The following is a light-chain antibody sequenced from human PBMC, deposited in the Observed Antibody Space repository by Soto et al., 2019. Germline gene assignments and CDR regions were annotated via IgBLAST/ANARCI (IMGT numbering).Light chain of an antibody. CDR3: QSYDSSLRAWV. Sequence: QSVLTQPPSVSGAPGQRVTISCTGSSSNIGAGYDVHWYHHLPGTAPKLLIYGNTNRPSGISDRFSASKSGSSASLAITGLQAEDEADYSCQSYDSSLRAWVFGGGTKLTAL. CDR1: SSNIGAGYD. V-gene: IGLV1-40*01. J-gene: IGLJ3*02. CDR2: GNT.